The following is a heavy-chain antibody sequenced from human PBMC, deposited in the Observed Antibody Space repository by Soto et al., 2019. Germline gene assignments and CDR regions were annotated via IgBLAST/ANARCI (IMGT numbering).Heavy chain of an antibody. D-gene: IGHD4-17*01. V-gene: IGHV3-33*01. J-gene: IGHJ4*02. CDR2: IVREGSEK. CDR1: GFAFSNHG. Sequence: QGQLVESGGGVVQPGRSLRLSCAASGFAFSNHGMHWVRQAPGKGLEWLAVIVREGSEKFYADSVKGRFIISRDNSKNTLYLEMSSLRAEDTAVYYCARDDDYDDNGLDLWGQGTLVTVSS. CDR3: ARDDDYDDNGLDL.